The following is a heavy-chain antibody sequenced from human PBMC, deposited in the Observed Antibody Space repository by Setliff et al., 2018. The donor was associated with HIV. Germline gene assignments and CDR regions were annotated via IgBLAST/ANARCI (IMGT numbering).Heavy chain of an antibody. Sequence: GGSLRLSCAASGFTFSSYAMSWVRQAPGKGLEWVANIKQDGSEKYYVDSVKGRFAISRGNSKNTLYLQMNSLRAEDTAVYYCARGYGSVDYWGQGTLVTVSS. J-gene: IGHJ4*02. CDR1: GFTFSSYA. D-gene: IGHD3-16*01. CDR2: IKQDGSEK. CDR3: ARGYGSVDY. V-gene: IGHV3-7*01.